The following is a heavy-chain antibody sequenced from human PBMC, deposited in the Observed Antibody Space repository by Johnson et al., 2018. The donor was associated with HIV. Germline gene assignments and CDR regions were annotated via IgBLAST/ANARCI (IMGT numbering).Heavy chain of an antibody. V-gene: IGHV3-30-3*01. Sequence: VQLVESGGGLVQPGGSLILSCAASRFTFSSYAMHWVRQAPGKGLEWVAVISYDGSNKYYADSVKGPFTISRDNSKNTLYLQLNTLRAADTAVYYCARDWDAYGAFDIWGQGTMVTVSS. CDR2: ISYDGSNK. D-gene: IGHD1-26*01. CDR3: ARDWDAYGAFDI. J-gene: IGHJ3*02. CDR1: RFTFSSYA.